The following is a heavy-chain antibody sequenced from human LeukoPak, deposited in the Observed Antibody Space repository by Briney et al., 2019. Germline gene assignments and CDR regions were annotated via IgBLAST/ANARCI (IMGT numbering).Heavy chain of an antibody. CDR1: GGSISSYY. D-gene: IGHD3-3*01. CDR2: IYYSGST. J-gene: IGHJ6*02. V-gene: IGHV4-59*01. Sequence: SETLSLTCTVSGGSISSYYWSWIRQPPGKGLEWIGYIYYSGSTNYNPSLKSRVTISVDTFKNQFSLKLSSVTAADTAVYYCARDRGPPYYDFWSGYYYYYYGMDVWGQGTTVTVSS. CDR3: ARDRGPPYYDFWSGYYYYYYGMDV.